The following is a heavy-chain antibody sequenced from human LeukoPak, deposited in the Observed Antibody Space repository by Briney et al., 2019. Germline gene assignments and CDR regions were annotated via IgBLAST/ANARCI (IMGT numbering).Heavy chain of an antibody. CDR2: ISSSSSTI. CDR3: ARDTAMARGGQKKKSTNWFDP. V-gene: IGHV3-48*02. Sequence: GGSLRLSCAASGFTFSSYSMNWVRQAPGKGLEWVSYISSSSSTIYYADSVKGRFTISRDNAKNSLYLQMNSLRDEDTAVYYCARDTAMARGGQKKKSTNWFDPWGQGTLVTVSS. CDR1: GFTFSSYS. D-gene: IGHD5-18*01. J-gene: IGHJ5*02.